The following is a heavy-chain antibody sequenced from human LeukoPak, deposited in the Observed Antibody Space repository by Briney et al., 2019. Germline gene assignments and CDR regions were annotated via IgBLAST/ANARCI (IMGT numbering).Heavy chain of an antibody. CDR1: GYTLTELS. CDR2: FDPEDGET. CDR3: ATQPLYCGGDCPIDY. V-gene: IGHV1-24*01. D-gene: IGHD2-21*02. Sequence: ASVKVSCKVSGYTLTELSMHWVRQAPGKGLAWMGGFDPEDGETIYAQKFQGRVTMTEDTSTDTAYMELSSLRSEDTAVYYCATQPLYCGGDCPIDYWGQGTLVTVSS. J-gene: IGHJ4*02.